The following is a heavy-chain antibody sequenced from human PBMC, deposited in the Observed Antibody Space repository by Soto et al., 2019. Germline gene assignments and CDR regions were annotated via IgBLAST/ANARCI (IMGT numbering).Heavy chain of an antibody. CDR3: ARLLFGLGGWFDP. D-gene: IGHD3-10*02. Sequence: QVQLQESGPGLVKPSETLSLTCTVSGGSISSYYWSWIRQPPGKGLEWIGYIYYSGSTNYNPSLKSRVTISVVTSKNQFSLKLSSVTAADTAVYYCARLLFGLGGWFDPWGQGTLVTVSS. V-gene: IGHV4-59*01. CDR2: IYYSGST. CDR1: GGSISSYY. J-gene: IGHJ5*02.